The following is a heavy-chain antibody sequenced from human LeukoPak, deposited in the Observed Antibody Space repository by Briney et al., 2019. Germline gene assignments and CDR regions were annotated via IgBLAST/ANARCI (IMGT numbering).Heavy chain of an antibody. CDR1: GGTFSSYA. J-gene: IGHJ4*02. CDR3: ARGPSERYCSSTSCYAGLDY. D-gene: IGHD2-2*01. Sequence: PVKVSCKASGGTFSSYAISWVRQAPGQGLEWMGGIIPIFGTANYAQKFQGRVTITADESTSTAYMELSSLRSEDTAVYYCARGPSERYCSSTSCYAGLDYWGQGTLVTVSS. V-gene: IGHV1-69*13. CDR2: IIPIFGTA.